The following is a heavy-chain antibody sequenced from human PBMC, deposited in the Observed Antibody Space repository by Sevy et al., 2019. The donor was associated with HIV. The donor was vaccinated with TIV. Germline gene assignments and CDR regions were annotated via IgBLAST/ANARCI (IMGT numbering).Heavy chain of an antibody. V-gene: IGHV1-18*01. J-gene: IGHJ4*02. Sequence: ASVKVSCKASGYTFTSYGISWVRQAPGQRLEWMGWIIADNGNTNYAQKLQGRVTMTTDTSTTTAYMELRSLRSDDTAVYYCARGEFTYQVAWVGYWGQGTLVTVSS. CDR3: ARGEFTYQVAWVGY. CDR1: GYTFTSYG. D-gene: IGHD2-15*01. CDR2: IIADNGNT.